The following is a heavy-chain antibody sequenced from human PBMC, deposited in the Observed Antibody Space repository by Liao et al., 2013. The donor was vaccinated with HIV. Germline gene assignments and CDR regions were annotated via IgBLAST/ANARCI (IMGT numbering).Heavy chain of an antibody. Sequence: QVQLQQWGAGLLKPSETLSLTCAVYGGSFSGYYWSWVRQPPGKGLEWIGEINQSGSTNYNPSLKSRVTISVDTSKNQFSLKLSSVTAADTAVYYCARGSRYFDWILSGPRLITDAFSXWGQGTMVTVSS. V-gene: IGHV4-34*02. J-gene: IGHJ3*01. D-gene: IGHD3-9*01. CDR1: GGSFSGYY. CDR3: ARGSRYFDWILSGPRLITDAFSX. CDR2: INQSGST.